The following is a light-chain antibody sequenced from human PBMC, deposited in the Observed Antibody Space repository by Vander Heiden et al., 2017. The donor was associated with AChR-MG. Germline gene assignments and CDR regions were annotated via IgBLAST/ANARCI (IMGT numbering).Light chain of an antibody. V-gene: IGLV1-40*01. CDR3: QSYDSSLSGSVV. CDR1: SSKVGAGYD. CDR2: GNS. Sequence: SVLTQPPSVSGAPGHSVTISCTGSSSKVGAGYDVHWYQQLPGTAPKLLIYGNSNRPSGVPDRFSGSKSGTSASLAITGLQAEDEADYYCQSYDSSLSGSVVFGGGTKLTVL. J-gene: IGLJ2*01.